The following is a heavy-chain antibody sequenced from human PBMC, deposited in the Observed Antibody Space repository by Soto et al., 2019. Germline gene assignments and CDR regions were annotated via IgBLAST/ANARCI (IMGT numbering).Heavy chain of an antibody. V-gene: IGHV3-23*01. J-gene: IGHJ2*01. CDR2: ISGSGGST. Sequence: KGLERVSAISGSGGSTYYADTVKGRFTISRDNSKHTLYLQMNSLRAEDTAVFFFQAEDGIRDAVPVSAFLLNRSSDL. D-gene: IGHD2-15*01. CDR3: QAEDGIRDAVPVSAFLLNRSSDL.